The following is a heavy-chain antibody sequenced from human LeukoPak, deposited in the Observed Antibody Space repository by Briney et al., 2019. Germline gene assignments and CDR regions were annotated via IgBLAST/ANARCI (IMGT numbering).Heavy chain of an antibody. J-gene: IGHJ3*02. D-gene: IGHD7-27*01. CDR1: GFTVSSNY. Sequence: PGGSLRLSCAASGFTVSSNYMSWVRQAPGKGLEWVSIIYSSGSTYYAHSVKGRFTISRDNSKNTEYLQMNSLRAEDTAVYYCARDLGTNDAFDIWGQGTMLTVSS. V-gene: IGHV3-53*01. CDR2: IYSSGST. CDR3: ARDLGTNDAFDI.